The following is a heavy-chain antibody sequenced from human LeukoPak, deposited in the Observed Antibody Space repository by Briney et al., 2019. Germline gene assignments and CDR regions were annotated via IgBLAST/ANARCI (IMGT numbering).Heavy chain of an antibody. CDR2: VNPNSGVT. CDR3: ARDLAVAGTPLGY. Sequence: GASVKVSFKASGYTFTGYYLHWVRQAPGQGLQWMGWVNPNSGVTNYAQKFQGRVTMTRDTSISTGYMELRRLRYDDTAVYYCARDLAVAGTPLGYWGQGTLVTVSS. J-gene: IGHJ4*02. V-gene: IGHV1-2*02. CDR1: GYTFTGYY. D-gene: IGHD6-19*01.